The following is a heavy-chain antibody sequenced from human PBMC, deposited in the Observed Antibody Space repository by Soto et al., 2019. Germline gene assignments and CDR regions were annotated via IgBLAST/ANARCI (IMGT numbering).Heavy chain of an antibody. CDR1: GFIFSSYD. J-gene: IGHJ6*02. D-gene: IGHD3-16*01. V-gene: IGHV3-13*01. Sequence: GGSLRLSCAASGFIFSSYDVHWVRQAPGKGLEWVSVITTTGDTYYAASVKGRFTISRENAENSLYLQMNSLRAEDAAVYYCARGDPLNYVSCPYGHYYGMDFWGRGTTVTVSS. CDR3: ARGDPLNYVSCPYGHYYGMDF. CDR2: ITTTGDT.